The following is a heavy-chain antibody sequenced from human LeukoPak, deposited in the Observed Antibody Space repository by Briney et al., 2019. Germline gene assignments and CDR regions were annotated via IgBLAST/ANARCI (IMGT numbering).Heavy chain of an antibody. V-gene: IGHV3-7*01. J-gene: IGHJ4*02. CDR2: IKQDGSEK. Sequence: PGGSLRLSCAASRFTFSSYWMSWVRQAPGKGLEWVANIKQDGSEKYYVDSVKGRFTISRDNAKNSLYLQMNSLRAEDTAVYYCARHKKRYYFDYWGQGTLVTVSS. CDR1: RFTFSSYW. CDR3: ARHKKRYYFDY.